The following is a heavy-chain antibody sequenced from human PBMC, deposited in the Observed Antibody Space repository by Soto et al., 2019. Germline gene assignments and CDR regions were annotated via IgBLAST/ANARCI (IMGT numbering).Heavy chain of an antibody. Sequence: QVQLQESGPGLVKPSQTLSLTCTVSGGSISSGGYYWSWIRQHPGKGLEWIGYIYYSGSTYYNPSLKSRVTIQVDTSNNQFTLKLSSVTAADTAVYYCARGPTTGTTRGGWFDPWGQGTLVTVSS. J-gene: IGHJ5*02. CDR3: ARGPTTGTTRGGWFDP. CDR1: GGSISSGGYY. D-gene: IGHD4-17*01. CDR2: IYYSGST. V-gene: IGHV4-31*03.